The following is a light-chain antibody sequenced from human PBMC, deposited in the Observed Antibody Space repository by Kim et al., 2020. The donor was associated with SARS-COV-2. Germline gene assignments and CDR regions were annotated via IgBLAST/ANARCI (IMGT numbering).Light chain of an antibody. CDR2: GNS. Sequence: QRVTISGTGSSSNIGAGYDVHWYQQLPGTAPKLLTYGNSNRPSGVPDRFSGSKSGTSASLAITGLQAEDEADYYGQSYDSSLSGSVFGGGTQLTVL. V-gene: IGLV1-40*01. CDR3: QSYDSSLSGSV. J-gene: IGLJ3*02. CDR1: SSNIGAGYD.